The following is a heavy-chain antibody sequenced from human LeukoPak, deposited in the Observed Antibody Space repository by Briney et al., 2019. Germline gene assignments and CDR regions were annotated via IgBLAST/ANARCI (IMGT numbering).Heavy chain of an antibody. J-gene: IGHJ4*02. CDR2: IYYSGST. Sequence: SETLSLTCTVPGGSISSYYWSWIRQPPGKGLEWIGYIYYSGSTNYNPSLKSRFTISVDTSKNQFSLKLSSVTAADTAVYYCARGSSPLDYWGQGTLVTVSS. CDR3: ARGSSPLDY. V-gene: IGHV4-59*01. CDR1: GGSISSYY.